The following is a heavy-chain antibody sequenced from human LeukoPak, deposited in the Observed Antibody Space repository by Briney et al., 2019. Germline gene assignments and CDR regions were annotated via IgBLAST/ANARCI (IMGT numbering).Heavy chain of an antibody. CDR2: IIPIFGTA. J-gene: IGHJ5*02. CDR3: ARDQVITFGGVIVDNNWFDP. CDR1: GGTFSSYA. Sequence: SVKVSRKASGGTFSSYAISWVRQAPGQGLEWMGGIIPIFGTANYAQKFQGRVTITTDESTSTDYMELSSLRSEDTAVYYCARDQVITFGGVIVDNNWFDPWGQGTLVTVSS. V-gene: IGHV1-69*05. D-gene: IGHD3-16*02.